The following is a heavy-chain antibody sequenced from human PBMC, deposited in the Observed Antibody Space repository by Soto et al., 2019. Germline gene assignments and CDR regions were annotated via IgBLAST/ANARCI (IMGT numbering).Heavy chain of an antibody. CDR2: IYYSGST. J-gene: IGHJ4*02. D-gene: IGHD6-13*01. CDR3: ALAAAGTGLFDY. CDR1: GGSTSSYY. V-gene: IGHV4-59*01. Sequence: PSETLSLTCTVSGGSTSSYYWSWIRQPPGKGLEWIGYIYYSGSTNYNPSLKSRVTISVDTSKNQFSLKLSSVTAADTAVYYCALAAAGTGLFDYWGQGTLVTV.